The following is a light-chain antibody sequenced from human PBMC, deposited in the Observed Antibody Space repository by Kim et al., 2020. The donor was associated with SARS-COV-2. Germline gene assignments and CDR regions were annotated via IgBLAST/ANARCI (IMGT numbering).Light chain of an antibody. CDR2: DAS. V-gene: IGKV3-15*01. J-gene: IGKJ2*01. Sequence: IVMTQSPATLSVSPGESATLSCRASRSVSSNLAWFQQKPGQALRLVIYDASTRATGIPARFSGSGSGTEFTLTISSLQSEDFAVYYCQQYFNWPPMYTFGQGTKLEI. CDR3: QQYFNWPPMYT. CDR1: RSVSSN.